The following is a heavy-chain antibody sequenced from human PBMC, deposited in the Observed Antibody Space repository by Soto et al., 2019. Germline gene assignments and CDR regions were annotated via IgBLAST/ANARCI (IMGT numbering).Heavy chain of an antibody. J-gene: IGHJ5*02. CDR2: ISAYNGDT. CDR3: ARDPSNSSGPRILFDP. V-gene: IGHV1-18*04. Sequence: ASVNVSCKASGYTFTNHGISWVRQAPGQGLEWMGWISAYNGDTRYAQKFQGRVTMTTDRSTSTAYMELSSLRSDDTAVYYCARDPSNSSGPRILFDPRGQGAPVTVSS. D-gene: IGHD6-19*01. CDR1: GYTFTNHG.